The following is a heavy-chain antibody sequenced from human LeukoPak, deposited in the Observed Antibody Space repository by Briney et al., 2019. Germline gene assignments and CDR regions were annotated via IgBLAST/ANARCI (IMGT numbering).Heavy chain of an antibody. D-gene: IGHD7-27*01. CDR2: INPNSGGT. CDR3: ARDGEVPTGDLSA. V-gene: IGHV1-2*02. Sequence: AASVKVSCKASGHTFTGYYMHWVRQAPGQGLEWMGWINPNSGGTNYARKFQGRVTMTRDTSISTAYMELSRLRSDDTAVYYCARDGEVPTGDLSAWGQGTLVTVSS. CDR1: GHTFTGYY. J-gene: IGHJ5*02.